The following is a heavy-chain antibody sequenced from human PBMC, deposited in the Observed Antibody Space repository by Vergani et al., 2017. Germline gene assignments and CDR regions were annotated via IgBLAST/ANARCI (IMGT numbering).Heavy chain of an antibody. CDR3: AREASGYDFVGY. Sequence: VQLVESGGGLVQPGGSLRLSCAASGFTFSSYWMSWVRQAPGKGLEWVAKIKQDGSEKYYEDSVKGRFTISRDNAKNSLYLQMNSLRAEDTAVYYCAREASGYDFVGYWGQGTLVTVSS. D-gene: IGHD5-12*01. CDR2: IKQDGSEK. CDR1: GFTFSSYW. V-gene: IGHV3-7*01. J-gene: IGHJ4*02.